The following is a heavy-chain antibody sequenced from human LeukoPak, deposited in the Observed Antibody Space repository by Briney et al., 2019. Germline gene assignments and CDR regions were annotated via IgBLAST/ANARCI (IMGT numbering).Heavy chain of an antibody. Sequence: SETLSPTCSVSGGSINHYYGTWIRQPPGRGLEWIGFIYYTGTTNYNPSLKSRVTISVDTSKNQFSLKLSSVTAADTAVYYCARYNTVNRGFSAVDFWGQGTPVTVSS. J-gene: IGHJ4*02. CDR2: IYYTGTT. CDR3: ARYNTVNRGFSAVDF. CDR1: GGSINHYY. V-gene: IGHV4-59*01. D-gene: IGHD3-10*01.